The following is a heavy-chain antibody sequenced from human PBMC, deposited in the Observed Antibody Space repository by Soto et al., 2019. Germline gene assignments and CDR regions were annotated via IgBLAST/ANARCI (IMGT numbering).Heavy chain of an antibody. CDR2: INPNSGGT. J-gene: IGHJ6*03. D-gene: IGHD6-13*01. CDR1: GYTFTGYY. Sequence: ASVKVSCKASGYTFTGYYMHWVRQAPGQGLEWMGWINPNSGGTNYAQKFQGWVTMTRDTSISTAYMELSRLRSDDTAVYYCARERGVQAYSSSFYYLDVWGKGTTVTVSS. V-gene: IGHV1-2*04. CDR3: ARERGVQAYSSSFYYLDV.